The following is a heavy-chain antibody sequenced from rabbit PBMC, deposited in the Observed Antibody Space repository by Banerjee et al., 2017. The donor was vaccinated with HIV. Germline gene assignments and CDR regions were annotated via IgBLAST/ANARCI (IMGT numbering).Heavy chain of an antibody. V-gene: IGHV1S45*01. CDR1: GFDLSSYYY. J-gene: IGHJ4*01. CDR2: IYSGDGNT. CDR3: ARWSAVDSAVFNL. Sequence: QEQLVESGGGLVQPEGSLTLTCKASGFDLSSYYYMCWVRQAPGKGLEWIACIYSGDGNTYYASWAKGRFTISKTSSTTVTLQMTSLTAADTATYFCARWSAVDSAVFNLWGPGTLVTVS. D-gene: IGHD7-1*01.